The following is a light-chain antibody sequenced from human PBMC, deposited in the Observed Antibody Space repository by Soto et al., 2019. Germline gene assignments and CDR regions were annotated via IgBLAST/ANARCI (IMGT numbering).Light chain of an antibody. Sequence: VLTQSPGTLSLSPGEGATLSCRASQRVASDLAWYLQKPGQPPRLLIYDASIRATGIPDRISGSGSERDFTLTISRLEPEDAEVYYCQQYLNSPRALGQGTKVDIK. J-gene: IGKJ1*01. CDR1: QRVASD. CDR3: QQYLNSPRA. V-gene: IGKV3-20*01. CDR2: DAS.